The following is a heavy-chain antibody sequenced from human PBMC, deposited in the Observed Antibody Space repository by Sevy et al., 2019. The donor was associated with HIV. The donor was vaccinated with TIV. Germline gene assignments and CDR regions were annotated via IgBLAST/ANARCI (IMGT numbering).Heavy chain of an antibody. J-gene: IGHJ4*02. CDR1: GFTFNRYW. D-gene: IGHD1-1*01. CDR3: ARIATGHTFGLPDF. CDR2: IDGEGSAT. Sequence: GGSLRLSCAASGFTFNRYWMHWVRQAPGKGPVWLARIDGEGSATTYTDSVKGRFTISRDNAQDTLYLQMNSLRTEDTAIYYCARIATGHTFGLPDFWGQGTLVTVSS. V-gene: IGHV3-74*01.